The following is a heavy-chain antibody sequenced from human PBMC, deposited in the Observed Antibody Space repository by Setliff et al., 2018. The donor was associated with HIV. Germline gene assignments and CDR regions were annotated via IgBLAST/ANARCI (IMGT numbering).Heavy chain of an antibody. CDR2: IYTTGRT. J-gene: IGHJ6*03. V-gene: IGHV4-61*09. D-gene: IGHD5-18*01. CDR1: GDSISSANYF. CDR3: AREIQFSATTYYYYYMDD. Sequence: SETLSLTCTVSGDSISSANYFWNWIRQPAGKGLEWIGHIYTTGRTNYNPSLKSRVTLSVDTSKNQFSLKVTSVTAADTAVYYCAREIQFSATTYYYYYMDDWGRGTTVTVSS.